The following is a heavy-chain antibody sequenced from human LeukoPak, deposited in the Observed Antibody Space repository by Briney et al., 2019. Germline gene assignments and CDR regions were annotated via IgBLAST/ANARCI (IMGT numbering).Heavy chain of an antibody. J-gene: IGHJ5*02. CDR2: VDGGGGGT. Sequence: GGSLRLSCAASGFTLSSYAMTWVRQAPGRGLEWVSSVDGGGGGTYYADSVKGRFTISRDNSKDTLYLQMNGLRAEDTALYYCARDTRLGYCRSTSCYASWYDPWGQGTLVTVSS. CDR3: ARDTRLGYCRSTSCYASWYDP. D-gene: IGHD2-2*01. V-gene: IGHV3-23*01. CDR1: GFTLSSYA.